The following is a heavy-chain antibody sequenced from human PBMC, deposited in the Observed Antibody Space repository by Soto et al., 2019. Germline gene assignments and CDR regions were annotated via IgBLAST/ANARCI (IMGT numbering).Heavy chain of an antibody. CDR1: GFSFSGSA. CDR3: TRRQFYYFGLDV. D-gene: IGHD6-19*01. Sequence: QLVESGGALVQPGGSLKLSCAASGFSFSGSAIQWVRQAPGKGLEWVGRIRTDANTYATAYAASVTGSFTISRDDSRNTAYLQMNSLKTEDTAVYFCTRRQFYYFGLDVWGQGTTVIVSS. J-gene: IGHJ6*02. V-gene: IGHV3-73*02. CDR2: IRTDANTYAT.